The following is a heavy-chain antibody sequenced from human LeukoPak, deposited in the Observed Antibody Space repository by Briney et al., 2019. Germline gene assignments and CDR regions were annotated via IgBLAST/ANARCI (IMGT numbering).Heavy chain of an antibody. CDR1: GGSISSYY. CDR2: IYTSGST. D-gene: IGHD3-9*01. CDR3: ARESRYFDWLYAFDI. Sequence: SETLSLTCTVSGGSISSYYWSWIRQPAGKGLEWIGRIYTSGSTNYNPSLKSRVTMSVDTSKNQFSLKLSSVTAADTAVYYCARESRYFDWLYAFDIWGQGAMVTVSS. J-gene: IGHJ3*02. V-gene: IGHV4-4*07.